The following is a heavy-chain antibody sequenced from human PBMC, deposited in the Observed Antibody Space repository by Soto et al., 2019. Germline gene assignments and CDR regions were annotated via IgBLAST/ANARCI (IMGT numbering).Heavy chain of an antibody. CDR2: MNPNSGNT. CDR3: ARGRYCSSTSCYPTVGDY. J-gene: IGHJ4*02. Sequence: ASVKVSCKASGYTFTSYDINWVRQATGQGLEWMGWMNPNSGNTGNAQKFQGEVTMTRSTTISTAYMELSSLRSEDTAVYYCARGRYCSSTSCYPTVGDYWGQGTLVTVSS. V-gene: IGHV1-8*01. D-gene: IGHD2-2*01. CDR1: GYTFTSYD.